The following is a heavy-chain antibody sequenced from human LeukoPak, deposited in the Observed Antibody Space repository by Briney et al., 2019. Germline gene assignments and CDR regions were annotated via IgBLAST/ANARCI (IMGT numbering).Heavy chain of an antibody. D-gene: IGHD1-26*01. CDR1: GGSMRNYY. Sequence: SETLSLTCTVSGGSMRNYYWTWMRQTPGKGLEWIGYVYHTGSTSYNPSIKSRVTISLDTSKNQFSLRLSSVAAADTAVYYCARQVGGSRFPDWGQGTLVTVSS. CDR3: ARQVGGSRFPD. J-gene: IGHJ4*02. V-gene: IGHV4-59*08. CDR2: VYHTGST.